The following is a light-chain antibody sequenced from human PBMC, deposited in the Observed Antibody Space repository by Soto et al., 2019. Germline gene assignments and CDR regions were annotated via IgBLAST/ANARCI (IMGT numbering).Light chain of an antibody. J-gene: IGKJ1*01. V-gene: IGKV3-11*01. CDR2: DAS. CDR1: QSVSSY. Sequence: IVLTQSPATLSLSPGERATLSCRASQSVSSYLAWYQQKPGQAPRLLIYDASNRATGIPARFSGSGSGTDFTLTISSLEPEDSAIYYCQQRSSWHTFGQGTKVDIK. CDR3: QQRSSWHT.